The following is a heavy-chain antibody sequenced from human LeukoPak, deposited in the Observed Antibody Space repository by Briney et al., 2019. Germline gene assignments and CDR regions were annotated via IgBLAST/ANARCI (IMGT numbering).Heavy chain of an antibody. Sequence: GGSLRLSCAASGFTFSSYWVSWVRQAPGKGLEWVANIKQDGSEKYYVDSVKGRFTISRDNAKNSLYLQMNSLRAEDTAVYYCASSDPGDYWGQGTLVTVSS. J-gene: IGHJ4*02. CDR2: IKQDGSEK. D-gene: IGHD6-25*01. CDR1: GFTFSSYW. CDR3: ASSDPGDY. V-gene: IGHV3-7*01.